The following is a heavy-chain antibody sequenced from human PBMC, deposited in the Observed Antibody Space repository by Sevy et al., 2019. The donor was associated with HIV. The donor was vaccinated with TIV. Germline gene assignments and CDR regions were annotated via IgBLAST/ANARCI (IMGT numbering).Heavy chain of an antibody. V-gene: IGHV3-66*01. CDR2: MYSDGST. Sequence: GGSLRLSCAASGFPVSSNYMSWVRQAPGKGLEWVSVMYSDGSTYHADSVKGRFTISRDTSKNTLYLQMNSLRVEDTGVYYCARGKSGYGYGLDSWGQGTLVTVSS. J-gene: IGHJ5*01. CDR3: ARGKSGYGYGLDS. D-gene: IGHD5-18*01. CDR1: GFPVSSNY.